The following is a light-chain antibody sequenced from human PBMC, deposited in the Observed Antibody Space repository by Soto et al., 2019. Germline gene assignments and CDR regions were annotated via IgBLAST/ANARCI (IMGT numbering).Light chain of an antibody. CDR1: QGISSY. V-gene: IGKV1-8*01. J-gene: IGKJ1*01. Sequence: AILMTQSPSSLSASTGDRVTITCRASQGISSYLAWYQQKPGKAPKLLIYDASSLESGVPSRFSGSGSATEFTLTISSLQPDDFATYYCQQYNNYWTFGQGTKVDIK. CDR3: QQYNNYWT. CDR2: DAS.